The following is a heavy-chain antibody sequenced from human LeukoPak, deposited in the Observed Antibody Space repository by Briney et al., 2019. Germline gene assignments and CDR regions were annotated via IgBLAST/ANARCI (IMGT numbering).Heavy chain of an antibody. CDR3: AREARGIAAAGTDFDY. Sequence: SETLSLTCTVSGGSISSYYWSWIRQPPGKGLEWIGEINHSGSTNYNPSLKSRVTISVDTSKNQFSLKLSSVTAADTAVYYCAREARGIAAAGTDFDYWGQGTLVTVSS. V-gene: IGHV4-34*01. J-gene: IGHJ4*02. CDR2: INHSGST. D-gene: IGHD6-13*01. CDR1: GGSISSYY.